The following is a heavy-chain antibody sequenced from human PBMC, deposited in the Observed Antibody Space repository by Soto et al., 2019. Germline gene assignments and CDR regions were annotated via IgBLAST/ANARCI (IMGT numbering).Heavy chain of an antibody. CDR1: GFTFSSYA. V-gene: IGHV3-23*01. CDR3: AKDGSWGYCSSTSCYPPGYYYYGMDV. J-gene: IGHJ6*02. D-gene: IGHD2-2*01. CDR2: ISGSGGST. Sequence: GGSLRLSCAASGFTFSSYAMSWVRQAPGKGLEWVSAISGSGGSTYYADSVKGRFTISRDNSKNTLYLQMNSLRAEDTAVYYCAKDGSWGYCSSTSCYPPGYYYYGMDVWRQGTPVTSP.